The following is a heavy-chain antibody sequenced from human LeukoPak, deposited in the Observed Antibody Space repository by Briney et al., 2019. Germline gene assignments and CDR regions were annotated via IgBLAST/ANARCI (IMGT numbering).Heavy chain of an antibody. CDR3: ARVQLGYDSSGYCDY. CDR1: GGSFSGYY. Sequence: SETLSLTCAVYGGSFSGYYWRWIRQPPGKGLEWIGEINHSGSTNYNPSLKSRVTISVDTSKNQFSLKLSSVTAADTAVYYCARVQLGYDSSGYCDYWGQGTLVTVSS. D-gene: IGHD3-22*01. CDR2: INHSGST. J-gene: IGHJ4*02. V-gene: IGHV4-34*01.